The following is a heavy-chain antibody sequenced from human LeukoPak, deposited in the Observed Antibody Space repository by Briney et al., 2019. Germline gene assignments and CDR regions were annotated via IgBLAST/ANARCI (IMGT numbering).Heavy chain of an antibody. CDR3: ARTDTAMAHHGY. D-gene: IGHD5-18*01. CDR1: GFTFSSYS. Sequence: GGSLRLSCAASGFTFSSYSMNWVRQAPGKGLEWVSSISSSSSYIYYADSVKGRFTISRDNAKNSLYLQMNSLRAEDTAVYYCARTDTAMAHHGYWGQGTLVTVSS. V-gene: IGHV3-21*01. CDR2: ISSSSSYI. J-gene: IGHJ4*02.